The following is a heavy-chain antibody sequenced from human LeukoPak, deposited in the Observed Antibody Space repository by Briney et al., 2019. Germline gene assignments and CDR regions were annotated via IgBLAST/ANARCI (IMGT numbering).Heavy chain of an antibody. CDR3: ARGEQWLANYFDY. J-gene: IGHJ4*02. V-gene: IGHV4-59*01. CDR1: GGSFSGYY. D-gene: IGHD6-19*01. CDR2: IYYSGST. Sequence: SETLSPTCAVYGGSFSGYYWSWIRQPPGKGLEWIGYIYYSGSTNYNPSLNSRVTISVDTSKNQFSLKLNSVTAADTAVYYCARGEQWLANYFDYWGQGTLVTVSS.